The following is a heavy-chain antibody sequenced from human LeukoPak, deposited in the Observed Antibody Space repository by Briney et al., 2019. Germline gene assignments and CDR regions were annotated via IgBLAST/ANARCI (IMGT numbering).Heavy chain of an antibody. V-gene: IGHV1-18*01. CDR3: ARDYSGPHPEDYYYYMDV. CDR2: ISAYNGNT. J-gene: IGHJ6*03. Sequence: ASVKVSCKASGCTFTSYGISWVRQAPGQGLEWMGWISAYNGNTNYAQKLQGRVTMTTDTSTSTAYMELRSLRSDDTAVYYCARDYSGPHPEDYYYYMDVWGKGTTVTISS. CDR1: GCTFTSYG. D-gene: IGHD6-19*01.